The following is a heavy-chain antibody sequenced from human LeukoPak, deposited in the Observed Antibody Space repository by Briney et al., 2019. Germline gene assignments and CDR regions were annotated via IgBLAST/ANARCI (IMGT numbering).Heavy chain of an antibody. D-gene: IGHD3-22*01. V-gene: IGHV3-9*01. CDR2: NSWNSGSI. J-gene: IGHJ4*02. CDR1: GFTFDDYA. CDR3: AKGFRPNWSSGYGTYFDY. Sequence: SGRSLRLSCAASGFTFDDYAMHWARQAPGKGLEWVSGNSWNSGSIGYADSVKGRFTISRDNAKNSLYLQMNSLRAEDTALYYCAKGFRPNWSSGYGTYFDYWGQGTLVTVSS.